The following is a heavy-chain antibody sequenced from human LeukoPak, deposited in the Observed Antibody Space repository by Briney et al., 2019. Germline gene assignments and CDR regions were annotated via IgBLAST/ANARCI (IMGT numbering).Heavy chain of an antibody. Sequence: GGSLRLSCAASRFTFSSYAMTWVRQAPGKGLEWVSAISGSGDSKQYADSVKGRFTISRDNSRNTLFLQMNSLRSEDTAVYYCAKDRKYFDLCGRGTLVTVSS. CDR3: AKDRKYFDL. V-gene: IGHV3-23*01. D-gene: IGHD1-14*01. J-gene: IGHJ2*01. CDR1: RFTFSSYA. CDR2: ISGSGDSK.